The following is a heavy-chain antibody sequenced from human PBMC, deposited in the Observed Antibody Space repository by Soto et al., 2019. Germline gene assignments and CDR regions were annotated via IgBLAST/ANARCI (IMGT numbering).Heavy chain of an antibody. J-gene: IGHJ6*02. CDR2: IYSSGNT. Sequence: SETLSLTCTVSGGSILGSYCSWMRQPAGKGLEWIGRIYSSGNTKYNPSLKSRVTMSVDTSKNQFSLQLSSVTAADTAVYYCARRIAARPGYYYYGMDVWGQGTTVTVSS. CDR3: ARRIAARPGYYYYGMDV. V-gene: IGHV4-4*07. CDR1: GGSILGSY. D-gene: IGHD6-6*01.